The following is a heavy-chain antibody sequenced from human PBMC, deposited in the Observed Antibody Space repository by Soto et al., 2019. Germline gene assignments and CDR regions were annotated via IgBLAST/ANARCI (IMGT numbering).Heavy chain of an antibody. V-gene: IGHV3-48*02. Sequence: DVQLVESGGGLVQPGGSLRLSCAASGFTFRSYNMNWVRQAPGKGLDWLSYISSSSSTIYYAYSVKGRFTISRDNAKTSLYLQMNSLRDDDTAMYYCARGGTIAVTTIGDYWGQGTLVTISS. CDR2: ISSSSSTI. D-gene: IGHD5-12*01. CDR1: GFTFRSYN. J-gene: IGHJ4*01. CDR3: ARGGTIAVTTIGDY.